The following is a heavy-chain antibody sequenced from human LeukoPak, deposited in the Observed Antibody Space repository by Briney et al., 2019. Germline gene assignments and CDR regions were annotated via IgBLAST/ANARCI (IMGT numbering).Heavy chain of an antibody. V-gene: IGHV3-23*01. J-gene: IGHJ4*02. CDR3: AKIPSLWFGELLYGGPFDY. CDR1: GFTFSSYG. CDR2: ISGSGGST. Sequence: PGGSLRLSCAASGFTFSSYGMSWVRQAPGKGLEWVSAISGSGGSTYYADSVKGRFTISRDNSKNTLYLQMNSLRAEDTAVYYCAKIPSLWFGELLYGGPFDYWGQGTLVTVSS. D-gene: IGHD3-10*01.